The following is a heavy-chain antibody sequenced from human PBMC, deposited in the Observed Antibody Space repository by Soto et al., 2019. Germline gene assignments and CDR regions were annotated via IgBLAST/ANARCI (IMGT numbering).Heavy chain of an antibody. J-gene: IGHJ5*02. V-gene: IGHV3-21*01. Sequence: EVQLVESGGGLVKPGQSLRLSCAASGFTVNSYTMNWVRQAPGKGLEWVSSISSGSTYIYYADSVKGRFTVSRDNAKNSLYLQLSSLRADDTAVYYCARAAADMSWFDPWGQGTRVTVSS. CDR1: GFTVNSYT. CDR3: ARAAADMSWFDP. D-gene: IGHD6-25*01. CDR2: ISSGSTYI.